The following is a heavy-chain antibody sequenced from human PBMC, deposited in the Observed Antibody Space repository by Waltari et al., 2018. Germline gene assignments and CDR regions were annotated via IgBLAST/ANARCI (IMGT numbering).Heavy chain of an antibody. CDR2: IYYSGST. CDR1: GGSISSYY. Sequence: QVQLQESGPGLVKPSETLSLTCTVSGGSISSYYWLWIRPPPGKGLEWIGYIYYSGSTKYNPSLKSRVTISVDTSKNQFSLKLSSVTAADTAVYYCARVDGYPTWGYFDLWGRGTLVTVSS. V-gene: IGHV4-59*01. J-gene: IGHJ2*01. CDR3: ARVDGYPTWGYFDL. D-gene: IGHD5-12*01.